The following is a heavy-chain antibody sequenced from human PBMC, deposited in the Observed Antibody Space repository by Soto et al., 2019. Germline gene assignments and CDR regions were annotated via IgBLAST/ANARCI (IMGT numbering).Heavy chain of an antibody. Sequence: QVQLVESGGGVVQPGRSLRLSCAASGFTFSSYAMHWVRQAPGKGLEWVAVISYDGSNKYYADSVKGRFTISRDNSKNTLYLQMNSLRAEDTAVYYCARDGLLGYFDYWGQGTLVIVSS. D-gene: IGHD3-16*01. CDR3: ARDGLLGYFDY. CDR1: GFTFSSYA. J-gene: IGHJ4*02. CDR2: ISYDGSNK. V-gene: IGHV3-30-3*01.